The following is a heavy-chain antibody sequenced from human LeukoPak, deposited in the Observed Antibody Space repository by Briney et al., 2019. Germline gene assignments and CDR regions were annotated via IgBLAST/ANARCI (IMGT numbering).Heavy chain of an antibody. CDR3: ARGTGWWYYYDSTNPFDY. CDR1: GYTFTSYY. D-gene: IGHD3-22*01. J-gene: IGHJ4*02. CDR2: INPNSGGT. V-gene: IGHV1-2*02. Sequence: ASVKVSCKASGYTFTSYYMHWVRQAPGQGLEWMGWINPNSGGTNYAQKFQGRVTMTRDTSISTAYMELSRLRSDDTAVYYCARGTGWWYYYDSTNPFDYWGQGTLVTVSS.